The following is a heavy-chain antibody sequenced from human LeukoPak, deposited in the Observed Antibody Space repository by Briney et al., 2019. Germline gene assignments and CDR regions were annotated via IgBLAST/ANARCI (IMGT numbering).Heavy chain of an antibody. CDR2: ISGSGGST. CDR3: ARDRRIAVAPSLNHPVYYYYYMDV. V-gene: IGHV3-23*01. D-gene: IGHD6-19*01. J-gene: IGHJ6*03. Sequence: AGGSLRLSCAASGFTFSSYGMSWVRQAPGKGLEWVSAISGSGGSTYYADSVKGRFTISRDNSKNTLYLQMNSLRAEDTAVYYCARDRRIAVAPSLNHPVYYYYYMDVWGKGTTVTISS. CDR1: GFTFSSYG.